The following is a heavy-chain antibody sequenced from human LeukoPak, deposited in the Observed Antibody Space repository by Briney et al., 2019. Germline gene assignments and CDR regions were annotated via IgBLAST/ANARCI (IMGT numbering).Heavy chain of an antibody. V-gene: IGHV1-2*02. CDR2: LSPNSGGT. D-gene: IGHD3-10*01. Sequence: ASVKVSCKASGYTFTGYYMHWVRQAPGQELEWMGWLSPNSGGTNYAQKFQGRVTMTRDTSISTAYMELSRLRSDDTAVYYCARTSITMVRGVTEYYFDYWGQGTLVTVSS. CDR1: GYTFTGYY. CDR3: ARTSITMVRGVTEYYFDY. J-gene: IGHJ4*02.